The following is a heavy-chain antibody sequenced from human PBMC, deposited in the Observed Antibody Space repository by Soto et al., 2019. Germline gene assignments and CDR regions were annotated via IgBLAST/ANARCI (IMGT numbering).Heavy chain of an antibody. CDR1: GFTFTNYV. V-gene: IGHV3-23*01. Sequence: GGSLRLSCAASGFTFTNYVMNWVRQAPGKGLEWVSGISGSGTSTWYADSVKGRFTISRDTSKNTLYLQMNSLRAEDTAVYYCAKDLFLQGYFGSGNYYALDYWGQGTLVTVSS. J-gene: IGHJ4*02. D-gene: IGHD3-10*01. CDR3: AKDLFLQGYFGSGNYYALDY. CDR2: ISGSGTST.